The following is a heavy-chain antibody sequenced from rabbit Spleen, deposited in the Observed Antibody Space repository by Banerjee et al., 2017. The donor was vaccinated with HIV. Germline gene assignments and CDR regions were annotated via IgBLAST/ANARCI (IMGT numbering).Heavy chain of an antibody. CDR3: ARDSYAGVGATGTGFKL. CDR1: GFSFSSRYY. J-gene: IGHJ4*01. D-gene: IGHD4-2*01. V-gene: IGHV1S40*01. Sequence: QSLEESGGDLVKPGASLTLTCTASGFSFSSRYYMNWVRQAPGKGLEWIACIDAGSSGDTYYASWAKGRFTISKTSSTTVTLQMTSLTAADTATYFCARDSYAGVGATGTGFKLWGPGTLVTVS. CDR2: IDAGSSGDT.